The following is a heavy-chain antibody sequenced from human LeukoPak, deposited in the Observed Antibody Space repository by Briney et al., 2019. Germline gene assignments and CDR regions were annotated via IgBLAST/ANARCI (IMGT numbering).Heavy chain of an antibody. D-gene: IGHD5-24*01. CDR1: GFTFSSYG. CDR3: ARALLVRNGYNYSPNYFDY. CDR2: IYSGGTT. V-gene: IGHV3-NL1*01. Sequence: PGRSLRLSCAASGFTFSSYGMHWVRQAPGKGLQWVSVIYSGGTTYYADSVKGRFTISRDNSKNTLYLQMNSLRAEDTAVYYCARALLVRNGYNYSPNYFDYWGQGTLVTVSS. J-gene: IGHJ4*02.